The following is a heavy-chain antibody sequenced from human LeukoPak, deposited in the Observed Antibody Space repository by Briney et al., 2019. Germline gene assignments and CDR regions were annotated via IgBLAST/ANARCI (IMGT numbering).Heavy chain of an antibody. CDR3: ARHASTSDY. Sequence: SETLSLTCTVSGGSISSSYWSWIRQPPGKGLEWIGYIYYSGSTNYNPSLKSRVTISVHTSKNQFSLKLSSVTTADTAVYYCARHASTSDYWGQGTLVTVSS. CDR1: GGSISSSY. J-gene: IGHJ4*02. CDR2: IYYSGST. V-gene: IGHV4-59*01. D-gene: IGHD2-2*01.